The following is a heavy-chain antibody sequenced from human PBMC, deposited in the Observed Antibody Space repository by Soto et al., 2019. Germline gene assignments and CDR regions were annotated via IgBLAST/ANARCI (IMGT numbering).Heavy chain of an antibody. D-gene: IGHD2-2*02. CDR2: IYPGDSDT. CDR3: AICSSTSCYTSSYYYYGMDV. J-gene: IGHJ6*02. Sequence: PGESLKISCKGSGHSFTSYWIGWVRQMPGKGLEWMGIIYPGDSDTRYSPSFQGQVTISADKSISTAYLQWSSLKASDTAMYYCAICSSTSCYTSSYYYYGMDVWGQGTTVTVSS. V-gene: IGHV5-51*01. CDR1: GHSFTSYW.